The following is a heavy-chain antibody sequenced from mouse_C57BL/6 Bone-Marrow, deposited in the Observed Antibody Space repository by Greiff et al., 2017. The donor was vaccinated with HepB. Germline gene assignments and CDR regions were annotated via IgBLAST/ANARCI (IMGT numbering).Heavy chain of an antibody. Sequence: QVQLQQPGAELVRPGTSVKLSCKASGYTFTSYWMHWVKQRPGQGLEWIGVIDPSDSYTNYNQKFKGKATLTVDTSSSTAYMQLSSLTSEDSAVYYWARRYGSSKDFGYWGQGNTLPVSS. CDR1: GYTFTSYW. CDR3: ARRYGSSKDFGY. D-gene: IGHD1-1*01. J-gene: IGHJ2*01. CDR2: IDPSDSYT. V-gene: IGHV1-59*01.